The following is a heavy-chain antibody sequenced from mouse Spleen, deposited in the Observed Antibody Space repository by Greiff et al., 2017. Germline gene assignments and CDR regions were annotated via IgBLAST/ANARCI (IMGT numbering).Heavy chain of an antibody. CDR2: ILPGSGSS. Sequence: LMEPGASVKLSCKATGYTFTGYWIEWIKQRPGHGLEWIGEILPGSGSSNYNEKFTGKATLSADSSSNTAYMQLSSLTTEDSAIYYCARRGSGGAMDYWGRGTSVTVSS. CDR1: GYTFTGYW. CDR3: ARRGSGGAMDY. J-gene: IGHJ4*01. V-gene: IGHV1-9*01. D-gene: IGHD1-1*01.